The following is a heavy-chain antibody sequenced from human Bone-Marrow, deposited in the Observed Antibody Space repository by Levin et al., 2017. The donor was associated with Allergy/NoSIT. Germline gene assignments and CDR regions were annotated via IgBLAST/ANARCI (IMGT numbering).Heavy chain of an antibody. CDR3: ARSVAGEFDY. V-gene: IGHV4-59*01. D-gene: IGHD3-10*01. CDR1: GGSISGYY. Sequence: SETLSLTCTVSGGSISGYYWSWVRQPPGKGLEWVGHIFYSGSTYYNPSLKSRVTISINTSKNQFSLNLTSVTAADTAFYYCARSVAGEFDYWGQGTLVTVSS. CDR2: IFYSGST. J-gene: IGHJ4*02.